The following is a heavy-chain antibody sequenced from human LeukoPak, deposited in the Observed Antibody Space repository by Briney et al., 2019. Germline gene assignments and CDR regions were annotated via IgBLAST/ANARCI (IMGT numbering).Heavy chain of an antibody. CDR2: INPSGGST. Sequence: ASVKVSCKASGYTFTSYYMHWVRQAPGQGLEWMGIINPSGGSTSYAQKFQGRVTMTRDTSTSTVYMELSSLRSEDTAVYYCARVGARRDGYNYFDSWGQGTLSPSPQ. V-gene: IGHV1-46*01. D-gene: IGHD5-24*01. J-gene: IGHJ4*02. CDR3: ARVGARRDGYNYFDS. CDR1: GYTFTSYY.